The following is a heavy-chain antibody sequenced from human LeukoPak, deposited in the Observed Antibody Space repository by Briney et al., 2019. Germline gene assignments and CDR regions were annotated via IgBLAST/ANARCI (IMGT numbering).Heavy chain of an antibody. D-gene: IGHD3-10*01. CDR1: GFTFSSYE. CDR2: ISNIDTTI. V-gene: IGHV3-48*03. Sequence: GGSLRLSCEASGFTFSSYEMNWVRQAPGKGLEGVSYISNIDTTIYYADSVKGRFTISRDNAKNSLYLQMNSLRAEDTALYYCAREGAGIMIRGVILDYWGQGTLVPVSS. CDR3: AREGAGIMIRGVILDY. J-gene: IGHJ4*02.